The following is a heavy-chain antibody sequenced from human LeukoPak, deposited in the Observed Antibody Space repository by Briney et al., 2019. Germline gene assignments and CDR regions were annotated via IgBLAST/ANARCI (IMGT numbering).Heavy chain of an antibody. CDR1: GGTFSSYA. Sequence: ASVKVSCKASGGTFSSYAISWVRQAPGQGLEWMGGITPIFGTANYAQKFQGGVTITTDESTSTAYMELGSLRSEDTAVYYCARGGVTTADRYFDLWGRGTLVTVSS. CDR3: ARGGVTTADRYFDL. D-gene: IGHD2-21*02. V-gene: IGHV1-69*05. J-gene: IGHJ2*01. CDR2: ITPIFGTA.